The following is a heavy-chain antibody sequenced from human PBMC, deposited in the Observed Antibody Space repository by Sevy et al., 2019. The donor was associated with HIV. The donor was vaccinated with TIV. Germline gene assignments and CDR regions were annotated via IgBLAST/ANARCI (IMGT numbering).Heavy chain of an antibody. Sequence: GGSLRLSCAASGFTFSDYYMSWIRQAPGKGLEWVSYISSSSYTNYADSVKGRFTISRDNAKNSLYLQMNSLRAEDTAVYYCARVSGYDFWSGKYYYSYGMDVWGQGTTVTVSS. V-gene: IGHV3-11*06. J-gene: IGHJ6*01. CDR3: ARVSGYDFWSGKYYYSYGMDV. D-gene: IGHD3-3*01. CDR1: GFTFSDYY. CDR2: ISSSSYT.